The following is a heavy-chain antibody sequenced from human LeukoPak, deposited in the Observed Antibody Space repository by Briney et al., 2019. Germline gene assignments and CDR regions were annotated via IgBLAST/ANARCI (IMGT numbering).Heavy chain of an antibody. CDR3: TRGSTVTTGY. J-gene: IGHJ4*02. Sequence: GGSLRLSCTASGFTFGDYAMSWVRQAPGKGLEWVGFIRSKAYGGTTEYAASVKGRFTISRDDSKSIVYLQMNSLKTEDTAVYYCTRGSTVTTGYWGQGTLVTVSS. CDR1: GFTFGDYA. V-gene: IGHV3-49*04. D-gene: IGHD4-17*01. CDR2: IRSKAYGGTT.